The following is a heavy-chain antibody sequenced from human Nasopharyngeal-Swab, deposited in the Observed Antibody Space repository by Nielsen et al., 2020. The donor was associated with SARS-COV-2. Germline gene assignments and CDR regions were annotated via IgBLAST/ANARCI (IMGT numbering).Heavy chain of an antibody. CDR2: ISSSSSTI. CDR1: RFTFSGYS. CDR3: ARGITGTRRPDAFDI. J-gene: IGHJ3*02. Sequence: GESLKISCAASRFTFSGYSMNWVRQAPGKGLEWVSYISSSSSTIYYADSVKGRFTISRDNAKNSLYLQMNSLRDEDTAVYYCARGITGTRRPDAFDIWGQGTMVTVSS. V-gene: IGHV3-48*02. D-gene: IGHD1-20*01.